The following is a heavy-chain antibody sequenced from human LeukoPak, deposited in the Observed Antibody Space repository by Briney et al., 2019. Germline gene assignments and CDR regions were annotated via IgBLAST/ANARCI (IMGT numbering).Heavy chain of an antibody. CDR3: ASSVFVRSGYSSSWYEAFDI. CDR2: IYYSGST. V-gene: IGHV4-39*07. CDR1: GGSISSSSYY. Sequence: SETLSLTCTVSGGSISSSSYYWGWIRQPPGKGLEWIGSIYYSGSTYYNPSLKSRVTISVDTSKNQFSLKLSSVTAADTAVYYCASSVFVRSGYSSSWYEAFDIWGQGTMVTVSS. D-gene: IGHD6-13*01. J-gene: IGHJ3*02.